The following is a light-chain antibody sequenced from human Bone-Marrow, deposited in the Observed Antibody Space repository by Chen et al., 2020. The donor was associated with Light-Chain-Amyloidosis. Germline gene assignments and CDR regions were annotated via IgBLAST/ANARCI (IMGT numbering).Light chain of an antibody. V-gene: IGKV2-28*01. J-gene: IGKJ4*01. CDR3: MQALQSPPLT. CDR2: LSS. CDR1: QSLLHSNGYNY. Sequence: DIVMTQSLLSLPVTPGEPASISCRSSQSLLHSNGYNYLTWYLQKPGQSQQLLIYLSSKRASGVPDRIRGSGSGTDFTLKTSRLEAEDVGVYYCMQALQSPPLTVGGGTKVEIK.